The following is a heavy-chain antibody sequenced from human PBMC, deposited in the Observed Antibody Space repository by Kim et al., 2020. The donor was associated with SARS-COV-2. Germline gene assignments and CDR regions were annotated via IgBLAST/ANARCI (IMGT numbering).Heavy chain of an antibody. CDR3: ARTKYYDSSGGGFDY. Sequence: TSLKTRLTISKDTSKNQVVLTITNMDPVDTATYYCARTKYYDSSGGGFDYWGQGTLVTVSS. V-gene: IGHV2-70*01. D-gene: IGHD3-22*01. J-gene: IGHJ4*02.